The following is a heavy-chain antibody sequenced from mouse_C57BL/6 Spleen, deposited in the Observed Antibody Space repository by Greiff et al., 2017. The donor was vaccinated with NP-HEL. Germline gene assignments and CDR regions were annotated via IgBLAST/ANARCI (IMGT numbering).Heavy chain of an antibody. CDR1: GYTFTDYY. V-gene: IGHV1-75*01. J-gene: IGHJ4*01. Sequence: QVQLQQSGPELVKPGASVKISCKASGYTFTDYYINWVKQRPGQGLEWIGWIFPGSGSTYYNEKFKGKATLTVDKSSSTAYMLLSILTSEDSAVDFCARSRYSPYYYAMDYWGQGTSVTVSS. CDR3: ARSRYSPYYYAMDY. D-gene: IGHD2-12*01. CDR2: IFPGSGST.